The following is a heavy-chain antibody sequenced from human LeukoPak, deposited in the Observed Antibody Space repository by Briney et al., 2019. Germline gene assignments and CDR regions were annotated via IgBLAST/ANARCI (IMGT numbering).Heavy chain of an antibody. D-gene: IGHD6-19*01. CDR1: GGSISSYY. CDR3: ARAGGAVAGSLYYYYYYMDV. V-gene: IGHV4-59*01. J-gene: IGHJ6*03. Sequence: PSETLSLTCTVSGGSISSYYWSWIRQPPGKGLEWIGYIYYSGSTNYNPSLKSRVTISVDTSKNQFSLKLSSVTATGTAVYCCARAGGAVAGSLYYYYYYMDVWGKGTTVTISS. CDR2: IYYSGST.